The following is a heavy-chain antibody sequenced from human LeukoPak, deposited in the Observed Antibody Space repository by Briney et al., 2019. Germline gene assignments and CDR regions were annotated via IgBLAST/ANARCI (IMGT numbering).Heavy chain of an antibody. D-gene: IGHD5-12*01. V-gene: IGHV1-18*01. CDR1: GYTFTNYA. CDR3: ARASTRGYSGYALW. CDR2: ISAYNGNT. J-gene: IGHJ4*02. Sequence: GSVKVSCKASGYTFTNYAISWVRQAPGQGLEWVGWISAYNGNTNYAQKLQGRVTMTTDTSTSTAYMELRSLRSDDTAVYYCARASTRGYSGYALWWGQGTLVTVSS.